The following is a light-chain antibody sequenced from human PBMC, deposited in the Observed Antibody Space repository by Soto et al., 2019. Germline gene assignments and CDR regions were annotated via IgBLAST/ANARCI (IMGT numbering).Light chain of an antibody. CDR2: DVS. Sequence: QSALTQPASVSGSPGQSITISCTGTSSDVGDYNYVSWYQQHPGKAPKLMVYDVSNRPSGVSNRFSGSKSGNSASLTISGLQAEDEADYYCSSYTSSSPYVCGTGTKVPVL. V-gene: IGLV2-14*01. CDR1: SSDVGDYNY. CDR3: SSYTSSSPYV. J-gene: IGLJ1*01.